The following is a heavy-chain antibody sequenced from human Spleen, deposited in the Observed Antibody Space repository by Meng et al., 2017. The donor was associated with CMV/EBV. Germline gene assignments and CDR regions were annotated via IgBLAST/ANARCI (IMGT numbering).Heavy chain of an antibody. CDR2: IYTGDSDS. CDR3: ARALGYCYNTTCWHLELRYGLDV. D-gene: IGHD2/OR15-2a*01. J-gene: IGHJ6*02. CDR1: GYTFTDYW. V-gene: IGHV5-51*01. Sequence: GESLKISCKGFGYTFTDYWIGWVRQMPGKGLEWMGIIYTGDSDSRYGPSFQGQVTISADKSINTAYLHWSSLRASDTATYYYARALGYCYNTTCWHLELRYGLDVWGQGTTVTVSS.